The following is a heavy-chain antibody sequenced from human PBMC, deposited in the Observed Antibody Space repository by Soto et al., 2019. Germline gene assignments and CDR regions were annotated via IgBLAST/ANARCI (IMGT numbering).Heavy chain of an antibody. Sequence: PGGSLRLSCTASGFTFGDYDMSWFRQAPGKGLEWVGFIRNRAYGGTTEYAASVKGRFTISRDDSKSIAYLQMNSLKTEDTAVYYCTRDRFATGVWGQGTMVTVSS. V-gene: IGHV3-49*03. CDR2: IRNRAYGGTT. CDR1: GFTFGDYD. D-gene: IGHD2-15*01. CDR3: TRDRFATGV. J-gene: IGHJ4*02.